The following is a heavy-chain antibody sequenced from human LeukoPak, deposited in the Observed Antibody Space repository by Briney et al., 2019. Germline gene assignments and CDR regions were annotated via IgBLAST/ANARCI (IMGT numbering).Heavy chain of an antibody. CDR1: GFTFSSYS. CDR3: ASGQSGYSSRYFQH. Sequence: GSLRLSCAASGFTFSSYSMNWVRQAPGKGLEWVSYISSSSSTMYYADSVKGRFTISRDNAKNSLYLQMNSLRAEDTAVYYCASGQSGYSSRYFQHWGQGTLVTVSS. J-gene: IGHJ1*01. V-gene: IGHV3-48*01. CDR2: ISSSSSTM. D-gene: IGHD3-22*01.